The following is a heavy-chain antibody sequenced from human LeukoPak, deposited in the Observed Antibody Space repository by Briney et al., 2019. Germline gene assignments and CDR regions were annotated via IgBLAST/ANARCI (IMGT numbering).Heavy chain of an antibody. Sequence: GGSLRLSCAASGFTFSYAWMNWVRQAPGKGLEWVSSISSTSSSIYYADSVKGRFTISRDNAKNSLYLQMNSLRAEDTAVYYCARDGGNDYVWGSYRCLDYWGQGTQVTVSS. J-gene: IGHJ4*02. CDR3: ARDGGNDYVWGSYRCLDY. CDR2: ISSTSSSI. D-gene: IGHD3-16*02. CDR1: GFTFSYAW. V-gene: IGHV3-21*01.